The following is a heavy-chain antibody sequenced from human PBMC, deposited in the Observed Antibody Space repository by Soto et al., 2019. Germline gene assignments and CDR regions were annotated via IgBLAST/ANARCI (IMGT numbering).Heavy chain of an antibody. CDR3: AKSFRSGFLWFGELSTVAY. CDR1: GFTFSSYA. D-gene: IGHD3-10*01. V-gene: IGHV3-23*01. Sequence: EVQVLESGGGLVQPGGSLRLSCAASGFTFSSYAMNWVRQAPGKGLGWVSAISGGGDRTYFTDSVKGRFTISRDNSKNTLYLQMNSLRAEDTAVYYCAKSFRSGFLWFGELSTVAYWGQGTLVIVSS. CDR2: ISGGGDRT. J-gene: IGHJ4*02.